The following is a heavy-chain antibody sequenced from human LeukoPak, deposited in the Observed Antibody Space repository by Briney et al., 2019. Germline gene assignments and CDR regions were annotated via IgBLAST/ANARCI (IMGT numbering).Heavy chain of an antibody. V-gene: IGHV3-48*03. Sequence: PGGSLRLSCAASGFTFSSYEMNWVRQAPGKGLEWVSHISSSGSTIYYADSVKGRFTISRDNAKNSLYLQMNSLRAEDTAVYYCARVQRGYSYNPLGYYYYYMDVWGKGTTVTVTS. CDR1: GFTFSSYE. D-gene: IGHD5-18*01. J-gene: IGHJ6*03. CDR3: ARVQRGYSYNPLGYYYYYMDV. CDR2: ISSSGSTI.